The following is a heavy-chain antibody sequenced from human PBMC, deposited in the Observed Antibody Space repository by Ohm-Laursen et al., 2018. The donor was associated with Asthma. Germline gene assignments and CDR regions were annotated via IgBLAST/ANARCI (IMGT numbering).Heavy chain of an antibody. D-gene: IGHD6-19*01. V-gene: IGHV3-33*06. J-gene: IGHJ4*02. CDR3: AKFIAVAGDSDY. Sequence: SLRLSCSASGFTFSSYGMHWVRQAPGKGLEWVAVIWYDGSNKYYADSVKGRFTISRDNSKNTLYLQMNSLRAEDTAVYYCAKFIAVAGDSDYWGQGTLVTVSS. CDR2: IWYDGSNK. CDR1: GFTFSSYG.